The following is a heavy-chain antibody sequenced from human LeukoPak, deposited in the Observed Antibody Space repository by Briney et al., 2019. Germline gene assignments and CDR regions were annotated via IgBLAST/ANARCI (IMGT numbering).Heavy chain of an antibody. CDR2: ISHSGST. V-gene: IGHV4-38-2*01. D-gene: IGHD2-21*02. J-gene: IGHJ4*02. CDR3: ARVFCGADCYVDDY. Sequence: SETLSLTCAVSGYSISIGYYWGWIRQPPGKGLEWIGHISHSGSTYSNPSLRSRLSISVDTSKNQFSLNLNSVTAADTAVYYCARVFCGADCYVDDYWGQGTLVTVSS. CDR1: GYSISIGYY.